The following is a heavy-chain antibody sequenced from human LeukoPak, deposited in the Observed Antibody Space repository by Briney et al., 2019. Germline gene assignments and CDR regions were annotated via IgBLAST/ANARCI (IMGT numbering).Heavy chain of an antibody. Sequence: GGSLRLSCAASGFTFSNYWMYWVRQDPGKGLLWVSRINNDGSSTEYADSVKGRFTISRDNAKNTLYLQMNSLRAADTAVYYCARGGNYGTLDFWGQGTLVTVSS. V-gene: IGHV3-74*03. CDR1: GFTFSNYW. CDR3: ARGGNYGTLDF. CDR2: INNDGSST. D-gene: IGHD1-7*01. J-gene: IGHJ4*02.